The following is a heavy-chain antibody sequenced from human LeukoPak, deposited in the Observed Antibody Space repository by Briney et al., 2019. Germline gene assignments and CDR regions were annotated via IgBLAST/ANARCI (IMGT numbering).Heavy chain of an antibody. D-gene: IGHD3-3*01. Sequence: GGSLRLSCAASGFSFRSYMMNWVRRAPGRGLEWVSVIYNDGRTYYAASVKGRFTISRDTAKNTLYLQMNSLRAEDTAVYYCARLRFLESLDPWGQGTLVTVSS. J-gene: IGHJ5*02. CDR1: GFSFRSYM. CDR2: IYNDGRT. CDR3: ARLRFLESLDP. V-gene: IGHV3-53*01.